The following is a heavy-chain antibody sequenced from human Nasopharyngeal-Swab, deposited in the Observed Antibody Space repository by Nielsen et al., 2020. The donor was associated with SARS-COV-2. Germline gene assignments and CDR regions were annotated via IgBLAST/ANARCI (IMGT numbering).Heavy chain of an antibody. CDR3: ARELGGYRGYGFGYEFAY. D-gene: IGHD5-12*01. CDR2: ISSRGDSI. CDR1: GFTFSSYG. Sequence: GGSLRLSCVASGFTFSSYGSNWVRQAPGKGLEWVSYISSRGDSIYFADSVKGRFTISRDSANNSLYLQMNSLRAEDTAVYYCARELGGYRGYGFGYEFAYWGQGTLVTVSS. J-gene: IGHJ4*02. V-gene: IGHV3-48*03.